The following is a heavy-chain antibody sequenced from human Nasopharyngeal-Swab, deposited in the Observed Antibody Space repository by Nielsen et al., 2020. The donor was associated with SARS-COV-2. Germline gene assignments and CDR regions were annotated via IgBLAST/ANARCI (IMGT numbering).Heavy chain of an antibody. D-gene: IGHD3-22*01. Sequence: GESLKISCAASGFTFSSYAMSWVRQAPGKGLEWVSAISGSGGSTYYADSVKGRFTISRDNSKNTLYLQMNSLRAEDTAVYYCAKGAGSSWMVVVIEGAFDIWGQGTMVTVSS. CDR2: ISGSGGST. CDR3: AKGAGSSWMVVVIEGAFDI. J-gene: IGHJ3*02. CDR1: GFTFSSYA. V-gene: IGHV3-23*01.